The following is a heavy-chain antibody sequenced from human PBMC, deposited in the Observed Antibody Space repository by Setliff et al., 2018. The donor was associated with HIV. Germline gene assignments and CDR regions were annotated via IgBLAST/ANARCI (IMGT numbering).Heavy chain of an antibody. CDR3: ARDPTVVMSYYYYGMDV. CDR2: MNPNSGNT. V-gene: IGHV1-8*02. D-gene: IGHD2-15*01. Sequence: ASVKVSCKASGYTFSTYGISWVRQATGQGLEWMGWMNPNSGNTGYAQKFQGRVTMTRDTSTSTVYMELSSLRSEDTAVYYCARDPTVVMSYYYYGMDVWGQGTTVTVSS. CDR1: GYTFSTYG. J-gene: IGHJ6*02.